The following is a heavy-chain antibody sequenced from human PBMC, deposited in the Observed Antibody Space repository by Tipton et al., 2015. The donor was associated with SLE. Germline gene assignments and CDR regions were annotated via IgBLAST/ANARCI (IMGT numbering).Heavy chain of an antibody. D-gene: IGHD3-3*01. J-gene: IGHJ5*02. CDR1: GGSIISYY. CDR2: IYYSGNT. Sequence: TLSLTCTVSGGSIISYYWSWIRQPPGKGLEWIGYIYYSGNTNYDPSLKSRVTISVDTSKNQFSLKLSSVTAADTAVYYCARTMTRPLMWFDPWGQGTLVTVSS. V-gene: IGHV4-59*01. CDR3: ARTMTRPLMWFDP.